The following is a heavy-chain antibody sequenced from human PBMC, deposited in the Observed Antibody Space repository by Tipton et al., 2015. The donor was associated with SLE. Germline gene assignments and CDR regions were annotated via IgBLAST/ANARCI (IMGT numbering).Heavy chain of an antibody. J-gene: IGHJ4*02. CDR1: GGSISSYY. CDR3: ARVSPRDYFDY. V-gene: IGHV4-59*01. Sequence: TLSLTCTVSGGSISSYYWGWIRQPPGKGLEWIGYIYSSGSTSYNPSLKSRVTISLDTSKNHFSLRLSSVTAADTAVYYCARVSPRDYFDYWGQGTLVTVSS. CDR2: IYSSGST.